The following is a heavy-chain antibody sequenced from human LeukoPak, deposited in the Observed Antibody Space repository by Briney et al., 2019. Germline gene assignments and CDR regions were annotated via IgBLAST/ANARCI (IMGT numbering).Heavy chain of an antibody. CDR3: AKDPYGTRYFDY. V-gene: IGHV3-23*01. Sequence: GGSLRLSCAASGFTFSSYALSWVRQAPGKGLEWVSSLSGSGYNTYYANSVKGRFTISRDNSKNTVYLQMNSLRAEDTAVYYCAKDPYGTRYFDYWGQGTLVTVSS. D-gene: IGHD2-2*01. CDR2: LSGSGYNT. CDR1: GFTFSSYA. J-gene: IGHJ4*02.